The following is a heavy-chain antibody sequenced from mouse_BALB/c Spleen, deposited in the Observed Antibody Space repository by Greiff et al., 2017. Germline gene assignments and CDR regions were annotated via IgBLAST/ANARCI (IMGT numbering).Heavy chain of an antibody. Sequence: EVQLQQSGAELVKPGASVKLSCTASGFNIKDTYMHWVKQRPEQGLEWIGRIDPANGNTKYDPKFQGKATITADTSSNTAYLQLSSLTSEDTAVYYCARNDFVIRYYAMDYWGQGTSVTVSS. J-gene: IGHJ4*01. D-gene: IGHD2-12*01. CDR3: ARNDFVIRYYAMDY. CDR1: GFNIKDTY. V-gene: IGHV14-3*02. CDR2: IDPANGNT.